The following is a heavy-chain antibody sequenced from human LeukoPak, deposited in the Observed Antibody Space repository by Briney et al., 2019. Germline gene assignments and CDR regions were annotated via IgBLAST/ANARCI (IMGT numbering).Heavy chain of an antibody. D-gene: IGHD3-10*01. J-gene: IGHJ4*02. V-gene: IGHV3-30*18. CDR1: GFTFSDFG. CDR2: ISYDGSHK. CDR3: AKDPMVRGVINGFDY. Sequence: GGSLRLSCAASGFTFSDFGMHWVRQAPGKRLEWVAVISYDGSHKIYADSVKSRFTISRDNAKNTLYLQMNSLRTDDTAMFYCAKDPMVRGVINGFDYWGQGTSVTVSS.